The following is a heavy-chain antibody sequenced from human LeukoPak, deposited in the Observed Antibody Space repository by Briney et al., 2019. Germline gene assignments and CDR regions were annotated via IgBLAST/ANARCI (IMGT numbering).Heavy chain of an antibody. CDR2: IYYSGST. Sequence: PSETLSLTCTVSGGSISSSSYYWGWIRQPPGKGLEWIGSIYYSGSTYYNPSLKSRVTISVDTSKNQFSLKLSSVTAADTAVYYCARVYSSSWVDYWGQGTLVIVSS. CDR1: GGSISSSSYY. D-gene: IGHD6-13*01. V-gene: IGHV4-39*01. J-gene: IGHJ4*02. CDR3: ARVYSSSWVDY.